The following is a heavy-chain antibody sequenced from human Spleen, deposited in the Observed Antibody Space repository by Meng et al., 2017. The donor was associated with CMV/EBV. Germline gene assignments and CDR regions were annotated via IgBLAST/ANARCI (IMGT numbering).Heavy chain of an antibody. V-gene: IGHV1-18*01. Sequence: QVQLGQSGAEVKKRGASVKVSFKASGYTFTSYVMNWLRQAPGQGLEWMGWISAYNGNTIYAQKVQGRVTMTTDASTNTAYLELRSLRSDDTAVYYCARDQQLIPAEYFQHWGPGTLVTVSS. CDR1: GYTFTSYV. CDR3: ARDQQLIPAEYFQH. CDR2: ISAYNGNT. D-gene: IGHD6-13*01. J-gene: IGHJ1*01.